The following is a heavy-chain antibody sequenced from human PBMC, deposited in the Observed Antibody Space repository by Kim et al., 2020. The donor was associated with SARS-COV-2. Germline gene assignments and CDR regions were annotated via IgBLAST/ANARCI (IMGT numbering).Heavy chain of an antibody. Sequence: AAPVKGRFTTSRDDSKNTLYLQMNSLKTEDPAVYYCITDYKVERTYGMDVWGQGTTVTV. CDR3: ITDYKVERTYGMDV. D-gene: IGHD1-1*01. V-gene: IGHV3-15*01. J-gene: IGHJ6*02.